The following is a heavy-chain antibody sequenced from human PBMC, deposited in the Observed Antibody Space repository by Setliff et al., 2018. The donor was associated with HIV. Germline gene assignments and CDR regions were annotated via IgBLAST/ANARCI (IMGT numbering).Heavy chain of an antibody. CDR1: GFTFSNYG. CDR3: AGLWSYDYVWGSYRPVDY. Sequence: GGSLRLSCAASGFTFSNYGIHWVRQAPGKGLGWISYISATGTIKYADSVKGRFTISRDNAKNTLYLQMNSLRAEDTGVYYCAGLWSYDYVWGSYRPVDYWGRGTLVTVSS. CDR2: ISATGTI. V-gene: IGHV3-48*01. J-gene: IGHJ4*02. D-gene: IGHD3-16*02.